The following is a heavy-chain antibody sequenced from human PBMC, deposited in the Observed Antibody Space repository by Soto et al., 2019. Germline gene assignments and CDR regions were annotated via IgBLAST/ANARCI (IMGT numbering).Heavy chain of an antibody. D-gene: IGHD6-6*01. V-gene: IGHV3-21*01. CDR2: ISSSSSYI. J-gene: IGHJ4*02. CDR1: GFTFSSYS. CDR3: ARDLDSSSPPQDFDY. Sequence: PGGSLRLSCAASGFTFSSYSMNWVRQAPGKGLEWVSSISSSSSYIYYADSVKGRFTISRDNAKNSLYLQMNSLRAEDTAVYYCARDLDSSSPPQDFDYWGQGTLVTVSS.